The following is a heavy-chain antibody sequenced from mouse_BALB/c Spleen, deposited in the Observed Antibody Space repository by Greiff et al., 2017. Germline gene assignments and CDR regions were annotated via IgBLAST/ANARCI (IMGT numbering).Heavy chain of an antibody. CDR1: GYTFTDYA. CDR2: ISTYYGNT. V-gene: IGHV1-67*01. D-gene: IGHD1-1*01. CDR3: ARSYYCSSLYYYAMDY. Sequence: QVQLQRSGPELVRPGVSVKISCKGSGYTFTDYAMHWVKQSHAKSLEWIGVISTYYGNTNYNQKFKGKATMSVDKSSSTAYMELARLTSEDSAIYYCARSYYCSSLYYYAMDYWGQGTSVTVSS. J-gene: IGHJ4*01.